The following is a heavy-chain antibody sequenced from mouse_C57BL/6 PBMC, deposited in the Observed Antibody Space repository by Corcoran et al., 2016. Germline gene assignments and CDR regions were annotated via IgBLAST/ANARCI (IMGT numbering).Heavy chain of an antibody. CDR2: INPYNGGT. CDR3: ARGTGFFDY. J-gene: IGHJ2*01. CDR1: GYTFTDYY. Sequence: EVQLQQSGPVLVKPGASVKMSCKASGYTFTDYYMNWVKQSHGKSLEWIGVINPYNGGTSYNQKFKGKATLTVDKSSSTAYMELNSLTSEDSADYYCARGTGFFDYWGQGTTLTVSS. V-gene: IGHV1-19*01.